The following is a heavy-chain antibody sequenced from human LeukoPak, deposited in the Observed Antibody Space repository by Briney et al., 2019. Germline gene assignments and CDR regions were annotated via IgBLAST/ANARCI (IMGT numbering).Heavy chain of an antibody. CDR2: INPSGGST. Sequence: ASVKVSCKASGYTFTSYYMHWVRQALGQGLEWMGIINPSGGSTSYAQKFQGRVTMTRDTSTSTVYMELSSLRSEDTAVYYCARRTVGLDIVASRDYYYYGMDVWGQGTTVTVSS. CDR1: GYTFTSYY. D-gene: IGHD2-2*03. V-gene: IGHV1-46*01. J-gene: IGHJ6*02. CDR3: ARRTVGLDIVASRDYYYYGMDV.